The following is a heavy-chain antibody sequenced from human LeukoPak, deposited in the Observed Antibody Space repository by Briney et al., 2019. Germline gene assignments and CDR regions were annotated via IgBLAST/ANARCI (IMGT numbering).Heavy chain of an antibody. J-gene: IGHJ4*02. CDR2: IWYDGSNK. Sequence: GGSLRLSCAASGFTFSSYGMHWVRQAPGKGLEWVAVIWYDGSNKYYADSVKGRFTISRDNSKNTLYLQMNSLRAEDTAVYYCARGRSSTRNYRPFDYWGQGTLVTVSS. D-gene: IGHD2-2*01. V-gene: IGHV3-33*01. CDR1: GFTFSSYG. CDR3: ARGRSSTRNYRPFDY.